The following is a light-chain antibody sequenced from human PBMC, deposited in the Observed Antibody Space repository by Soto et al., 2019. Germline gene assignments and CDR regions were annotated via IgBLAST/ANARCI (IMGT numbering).Light chain of an antibody. CDR2: DAS. Sequence: DIQLTQSPSFLSASVGDRVTITCRASHDISNYLAWYQQRPGKAPKLLISDASTLQSGVPSRFSGSGSGTEFTLTIGSLQPEDFATYYCQQLNSYSFTFGPGAKVDIK. CDR1: HDISNY. CDR3: QQLNSYSFT. V-gene: IGKV1-9*01. J-gene: IGKJ3*01.